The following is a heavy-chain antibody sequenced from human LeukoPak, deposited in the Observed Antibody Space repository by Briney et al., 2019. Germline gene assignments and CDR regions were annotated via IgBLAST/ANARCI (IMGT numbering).Heavy chain of an antibody. D-gene: IGHD6-13*01. Sequence: GGSLRLSCAASGFTFSSFAMTWVRQAPGKGLEWVSTINHSGGSTSYADSVKGRFTTSRDNSKNTLYLQMNSLRAEDTAVYYCAKDWALRAAGSFDYWGQGTLATVSS. CDR3: AKDWALRAAGSFDY. CDR1: GFTFSSFA. CDR2: INHSGGST. V-gene: IGHV3-23*01. J-gene: IGHJ4*02.